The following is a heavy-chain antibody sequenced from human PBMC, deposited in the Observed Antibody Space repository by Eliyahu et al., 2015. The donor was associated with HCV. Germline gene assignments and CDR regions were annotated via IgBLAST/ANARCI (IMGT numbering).Heavy chain of an antibody. CDR1: GGSISSSSYY. V-gene: IGHV4-39*01. Sequence: QLQLQESGPGLVKPSETLSLTCTVSGGSISSSSYYWGWIRQPPGKGLEWIGSIYYSGSTYYNPSLKSRVTISVDTSKNQFSLKLSSVTAADTAVYYCASYGDSALYYGMDVWGQGTTVTVSS. CDR2: IYYSGST. D-gene: IGHD4-17*01. CDR3: ASYGDSALYYGMDV. J-gene: IGHJ6*02.